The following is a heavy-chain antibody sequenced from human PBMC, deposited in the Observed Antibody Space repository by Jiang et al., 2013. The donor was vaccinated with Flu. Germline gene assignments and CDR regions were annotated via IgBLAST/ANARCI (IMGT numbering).Heavy chain of an antibody. CDR1: GGSIRTSSYC. J-gene: IGHJ4*02. V-gene: IGHV4-39*02. Sequence: LLKPSETLSLTCIVSGGSIRTSSYCWGWIRQPPGKGLEWIGSIYSSGTTYFNPSLKGRVTISVDMSKNHFSLNVSSVTAADTAVYYCARRSSGGVTGDPIDYWGQGTLVTVSS. CDR3: ARRSSGGVTGDPIDY. CDR2: IYSSGTT. D-gene: IGHD3-9*01.